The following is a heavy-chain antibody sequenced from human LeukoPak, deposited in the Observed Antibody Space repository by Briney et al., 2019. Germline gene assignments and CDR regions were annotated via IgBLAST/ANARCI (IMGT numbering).Heavy chain of an antibody. CDR2: IYAGGTT. CDR3: ARVRVNHFGSGSFDMN. D-gene: IGHD3-10*01. V-gene: IGHV3-66*01. J-gene: IGHJ4*02. Sequence: PGGSLRLSCAASGFSVSSNYMTWARQAPGKGLECVSVIYAGGTTYYADSVRGRFNISRDISKNMVYLQMNSLRAEDTAVYYCARVRVNHFGSGSFDMNWGQGALVTVSS. CDR1: GFSVSSNY.